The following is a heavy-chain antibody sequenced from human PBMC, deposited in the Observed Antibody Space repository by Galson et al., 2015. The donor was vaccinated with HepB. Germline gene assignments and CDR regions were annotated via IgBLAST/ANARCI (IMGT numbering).Heavy chain of an antibody. CDR3: AKEYRLWSLDY. CDR1: GFTFSSYG. V-gene: IGHV3-30*18. J-gene: IGHJ4*02. D-gene: IGHD2-21*01. Sequence: SLRLSCAASGFTFSSYGMHWVRQAPGKGLEWVAVISYDGSNKYYADSVKGRFTISRDNSKNTLYLQMNSLRAEDTAVYYCAKEYRLWSLDYWGQGTLVTVSS. CDR2: ISYDGSNK.